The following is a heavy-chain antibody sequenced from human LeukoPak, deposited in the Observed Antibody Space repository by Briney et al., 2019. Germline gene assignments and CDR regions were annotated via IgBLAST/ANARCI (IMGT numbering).Heavy chain of an antibody. V-gene: IGHV3-53*01. CDR2: IYSGGIT. Sequence: GGSLRLSCAASGVTVSSNYMSWVRQAPGKGLERVSVIYSGGITYYADSVKGRFTISRDNSKNTLYLQMNSLRAEDTAVYYCARALQIDYYDSSGYNYWGQGTLVTVSS. D-gene: IGHD3-22*01. CDR1: GVTVSSNY. CDR3: ARALQIDYYDSSGYNY. J-gene: IGHJ4*02.